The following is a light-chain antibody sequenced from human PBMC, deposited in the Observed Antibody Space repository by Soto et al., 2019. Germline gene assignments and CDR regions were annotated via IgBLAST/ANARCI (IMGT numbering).Light chain of an antibody. V-gene: IGKV1-39*01. J-gene: IGKJ1*01. CDR1: QSISSY. CDR3: QQSYSTPWT. Sequence: DIQMTQSPSSLSASVGDRVTITCRASQSISSYLNWYQQKPGKAPKLLIYAASSLQSGVPSRFSRSGSVTDSTLTISSLQPEDFATYYCQQSYSTPWTCGQGTKVEIK. CDR2: AAS.